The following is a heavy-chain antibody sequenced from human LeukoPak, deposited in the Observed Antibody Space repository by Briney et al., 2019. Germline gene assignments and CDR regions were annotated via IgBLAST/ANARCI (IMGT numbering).Heavy chain of an antibody. D-gene: IGHD5-18*01. Sequence: GGSLRLSCAASGFTFSNAWMRWVRQAPGKGLEWVGRIKSKTDGGTTDYAAPVKGRFTIPRDDSKNTLYLQMNSLKTEDTAVYYCTTGHGYSDEIDYWGQGTLVTVSS. CDR1: GFTFSNAW. V-gene: IGHV3-15*01. J-gene: IGHJ4*02. CDR2: IKSKTDGGTT. CDR3: TTGHGYSDEIDY.